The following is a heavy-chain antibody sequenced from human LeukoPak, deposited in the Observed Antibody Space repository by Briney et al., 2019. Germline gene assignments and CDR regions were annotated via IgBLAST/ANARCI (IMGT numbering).Heavy chain of an antibody. V-gene: IGHV1-2*02. CDR2: INPNSGGT. CDR3: ARDHWRTTGTTDDY. CDR1: GYTFTGYY. J-gene: IGHJ4*02. Sequence: ASVKVPCKASGYTFTGYYIHWVRQAPGQGLEWMGWINPNSGGTNYAQKFQGRVTMTRDTSISTAYMELSRLRSDDTAVYYCARDHWRTTGTTDDYWGQGTLVTVSS. D-gene: IGHD1-1*01.